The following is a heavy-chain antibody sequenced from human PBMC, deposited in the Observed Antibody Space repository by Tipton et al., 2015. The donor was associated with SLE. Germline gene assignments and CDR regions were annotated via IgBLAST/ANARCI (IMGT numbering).Heavy chain of an antibody. CDR2: IYPGDSDT. CDR1: GYSFTNYW. J-gene: IGHJ6*02. D-gene: IGHD5-12*01. Sequence: QLVQSGAEVKKPGESLKISCKGSGYSFTNYWIGWVRQMPGKGLEWMGIIYPGDSDTRYSPSFQGQVTIPADKSISTAYLQWRSLKASAPAMYSGARSRGVGGYVDQALGMDVWGQGPPATVSS. V-gene: IGHV5-51*03. CDR3: ARSRGVGGYVDQALGMDV.